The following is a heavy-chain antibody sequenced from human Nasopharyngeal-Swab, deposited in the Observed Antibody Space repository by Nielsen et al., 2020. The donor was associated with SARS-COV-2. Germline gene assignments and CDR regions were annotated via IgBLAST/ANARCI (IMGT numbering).Heavy chain of an antibody. V-gene: IGHV6-1*01. D-gene: IGHD6-13*01. CDR1: VDSASHNRAA. CDR3: ARIQQQLPRIV. Sequence: QSPSLTRALSVDSASHNRAAWSCARQPPTRGLGWLERTYYRPQWNYDYAESVRGRVTVNPDTTRNQVSRHLHSLTREDTAVYYCARIQQQLPRIVWGQGTMVIVSS. J-gene: IGHJ3*01. CDR2: TYYRPQWNY.